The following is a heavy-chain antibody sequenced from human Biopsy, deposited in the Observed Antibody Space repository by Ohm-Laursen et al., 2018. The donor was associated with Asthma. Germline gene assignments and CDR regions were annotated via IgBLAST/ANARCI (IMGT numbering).Heavy chain of an antibody. D-gene: IGHD3-22*01. CDR3: VRHQYSSSWSTFDY. CDR2: MYHSGSP. J-gene: IGHJ4*02. V-gene: IGHV4-39*01. Sequence: SDTLSLTCAVYGGSFSSNYWSWIRQPPGKGMEWIGSMYHSGSPYYHPSLKSRATISVDTSKSQLSLKMSSVTAADTAVYFCVRHQYSSSWSTFDYWGQGALVTVSS. CDR1: GGSFSSNY.